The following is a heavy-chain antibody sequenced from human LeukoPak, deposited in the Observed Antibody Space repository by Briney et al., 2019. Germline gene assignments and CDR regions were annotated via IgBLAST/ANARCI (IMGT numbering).Heavy chain of an antibody. V-gene: IGHV3-21*01. Sequence: GGTLRLSCAASGFTFSSYGMNWVRQAPGKGLEWVSSISSDSIYIYYADSAKGRFTSSRDNAKNSLYLQMNSLRAEDTAVYYCARGSSSYDCWGQGTLLTVSS. D-gene: IGHD6-13*01. CDR2: ISSDSIYI. J-gene: IGHJ4*02. CDR1: GFTFSSYG. CDR3: ARGSSSYDC.